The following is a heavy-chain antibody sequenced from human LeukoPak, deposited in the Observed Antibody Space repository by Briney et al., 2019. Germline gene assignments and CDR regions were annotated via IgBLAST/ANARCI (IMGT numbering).Heavy chain of an antibody. V-gene: IGHV3-7*01. J-gene: IGHJ4*02. Sequence: GGSLRLSCAASGFIFNSYWMSWVRQAPGKGLEWVANIKFDGSEKHYLDSVKGRFTISRDNAKNSLYLQMNSLRVEDTAIYYCAREIYCGGDCSSLDYWGQGILVTVSS. CDR2: IKFDGSEK. D-gene: IGHD2-21*02. CDR1: GFIFNSYW. CDR3: AREIYCGGDCSSLDY.